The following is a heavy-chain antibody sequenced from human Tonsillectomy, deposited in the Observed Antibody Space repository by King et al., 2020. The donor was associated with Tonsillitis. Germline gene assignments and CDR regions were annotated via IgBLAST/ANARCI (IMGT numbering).Heavy chain of an antibody. Sequence: VQLVESGGGLVQPGGSLRLSCAASGFHFYNYAMSWVRQPPGKGLEWVSAISGSGVSTYYGDSVKGRFTISRDNSKNTQYLQMNRLRVEDTAVYYCAKELGDEVGDGFDIWGQGTMVTVSS. CDR3: AKELGDEVGDGFDI. V-gene: IGHV3-23*04. J-gene: IGHJ3*02. D-gene: IGHD1-26*01. CDR2: ISGSGVST. CDR1: GFHFYNYA.